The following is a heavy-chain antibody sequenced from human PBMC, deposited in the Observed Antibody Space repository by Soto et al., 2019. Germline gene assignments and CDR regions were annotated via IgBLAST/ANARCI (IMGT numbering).Heavy chain of an antibody. CDR1: GFRLSDSA. V-gene: IGHV3-23*01. J-gene: IGHJ6*03. D-gene: IGHD2-15*01. CDR3: AKNGCSYPACYPYYYYVDV. Sequence: EVQLLESGGGLVQPGGYLRLSCAASGFRLSDSAVSWVRQAPGKGLEWVSSLTVTGDSAFYSDAEKGRFTISRDISKSTLYLQMNSLRAEDTAVYYFAKNGCSYPACYPYYYYVDVWGRGTTVTVSS. CDR2: LTVTGDSA.